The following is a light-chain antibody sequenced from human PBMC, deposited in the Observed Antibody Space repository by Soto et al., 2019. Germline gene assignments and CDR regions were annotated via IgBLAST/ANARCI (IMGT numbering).Light chain of an antibody. CDR3: SSYTSSSTLV. CDR1: SSDVGGYDY. V-gene: IGLV2-14*01. Sequence: QSALTQPASVSGSPGQSITISCTGTSSDVGGYDYVSWYQQHPGKAPQLMIYDVNNRPSGVSNRFSGSKSGNTASLTISGLHAEDEADYYCSSYTSSSTLVFGTGTKLTVL. J-gene: IGLJ1*01. CDR2: DVN.